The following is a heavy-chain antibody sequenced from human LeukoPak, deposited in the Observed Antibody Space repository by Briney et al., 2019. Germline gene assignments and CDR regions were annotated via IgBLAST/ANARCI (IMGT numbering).Heavy chain of an antibody. CDR3: VRRHDY. CDR1: GFTISGYF. J-gene: IGHJ4*02. V-gene: IGHV3-53*01. CDR2: IYASGGA. Sequence: GGSLRLSCAASGFTISGYFMLWIRQAPGQGLEWISIIYASGGAFHSESVKGRFSAFRDTSRNTIFLQMNNLRAADTAMYYCVRRHDYWGQGTLVTVSS.